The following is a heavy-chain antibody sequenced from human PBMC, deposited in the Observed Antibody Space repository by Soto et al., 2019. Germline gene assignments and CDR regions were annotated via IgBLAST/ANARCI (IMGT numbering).Heavy chain of an antibody. CDR3: ARGRIVASIHDAVEI. V-gene: IGHV1-18*01. CDR2: ISAYNGKR. D-gene: IGHD5-12*01. Sequence: QGQLLQSGDEVKTPGASVRVSCRASGYPFTSYGISWVRQAPGQGLEWVAWISAYNGKRDTAQKFQDRVPMTLDTSTDTAHMDLGDLTYADTAVYYCARGRIVASIHDAVEIWGQGTKVTVSS. J-gene: IGHJ3*02. CDR1: GYPFTSYG.